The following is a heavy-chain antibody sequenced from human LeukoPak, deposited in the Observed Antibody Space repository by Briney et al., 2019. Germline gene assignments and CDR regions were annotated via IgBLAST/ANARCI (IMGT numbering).Heavy chain of an antibody. Sequence: GGSLRLSCAASGFTFSRYWVHRARHAPGKGLVWVSRIFSDASSTNYADSVKGRFTIPRDNAKNTLYLQMNSLRADDTAVYYCARVLPNSGRYFDYWGQGTLVTVSS. CDR3: ARVLPNSGRYFDY. J-gene: IGHJ4*02. CDR2: IFSDASST. CDR1: GFTFSRYW. D-gene: IGHD6-19*01. V-gene: IGHV3-74*01.